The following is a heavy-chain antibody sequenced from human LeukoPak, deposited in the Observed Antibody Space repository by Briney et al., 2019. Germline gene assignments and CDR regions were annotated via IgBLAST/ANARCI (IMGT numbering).Heavy chain of an antibody. D-gene: IGHD6-6*01. CDR2: INWNGGST. Sequence: GGSLRLSCVASGFTFDDYGMIWVRHAPRKGLEWVSGINWNGGSTGYADFVKGRFTISRDDAKNSLFLQMNSLRAEDTAFYYCARKASYSSSAYNPHYFDYWGQGALVTVSS. CDR1: GFTFDDYG. V-gene: IGHV3-20*04. J-gene: IGHJ4*02. CDR3: ARKASYSSSAYNPHYFDY.